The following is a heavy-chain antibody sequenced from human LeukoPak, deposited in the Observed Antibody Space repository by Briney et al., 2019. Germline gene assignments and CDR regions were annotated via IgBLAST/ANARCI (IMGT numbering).Heavy chain of an antibody. CDR3: AREILRYSSSWYY. Sequence: GGSLRLSCAASGFTFSDYYMSWIRQAPGKGLEWVSYISSSGSTIYYADSVKGRFTISRDNAKNSLYLQMNSLRAEDTAVYYCAREILRYSSSWYYWGQGTLVTVSS. V-gene: IGHV3-11*01. D-gene: IGHD6-13*01. CDR1: GFTFSDYY. CDR2: ISSSGSTI. J-gene: IGHJ4*02.